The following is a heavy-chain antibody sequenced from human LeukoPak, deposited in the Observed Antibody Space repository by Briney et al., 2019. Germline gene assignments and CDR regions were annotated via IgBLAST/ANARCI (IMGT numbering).Heavy chain of an antibody. D-gene: IGHD2-15*01. CDR1: GFTLSSYT. CDR3: AKETVVVVAATPDAFDI. CDR2: ISGSGGST. V-gene: IGHV3-23*01. Sequence: GGSLRLSCAASGFTLSSYTTNWVRQAPGKGLEWVSGISGSGGSTHYADSVKDRFTISRDNSKNTLYLQMNSLRAEDTAVYYCAKETVVVVAATPDAFDIWGQGTMVTVSS. J-gene: IGHJ3*02.